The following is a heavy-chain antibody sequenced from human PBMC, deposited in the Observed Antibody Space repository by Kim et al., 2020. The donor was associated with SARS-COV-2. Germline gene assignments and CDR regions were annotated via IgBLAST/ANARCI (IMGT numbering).Heavy chain of an antibody. D-gene: IGHD3-16*01. V-gene: IGHV1-3*01. CDR3: LGGFYFDY. CDR2: GNANK. Sequence: GNANKIYSQKFQGRVTFTTDTSASTAYMELSFLRSEDSAVYYCLGGFYFDYWGQGTLVTVSS. J-gene: IGHJ4*02.